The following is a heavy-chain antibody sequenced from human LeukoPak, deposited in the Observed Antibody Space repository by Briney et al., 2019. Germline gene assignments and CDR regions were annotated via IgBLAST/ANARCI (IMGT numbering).Heavy chain of an antibody. Sequence: SETLSLTCAVYGGSFSGYYWSWIRQPPGKGLEWIGEINHSGSTNYNPSLKSRVTISVDTSKNQFSLKLSSVTAADTAVYYCARGNWIYAFDYWGQGTLVTVSS. V-gene: IGHV4-34*01. J-gene: IGHJ4*02. CDR3: ARGNWIYAFDY. CDR2: INHSGST. CDR1: GGSFSGYY. D-gene: IGHD1-7*01.